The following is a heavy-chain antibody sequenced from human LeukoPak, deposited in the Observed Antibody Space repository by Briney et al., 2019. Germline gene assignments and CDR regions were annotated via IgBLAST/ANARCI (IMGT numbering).Heavy chain of an antibody. Sequence: ASVKVSCKASGYTFTGYYMHWVRQAPGQGLEWMGWINPNSGGTNYAQKFQGRVTMTRDTSISTAYMELSRLRSDDTAVHYCARAGSWPEYYFDYWGQGTLVTVSS. CDR3: ARAGSWPEYYFDY. J-gene: IGHJ4*02. CDR1: GYTFTGYY. D-gene: IGHD1-26*01. V-gene: IGHV1-2*02. CDR2: INPNSGGT.